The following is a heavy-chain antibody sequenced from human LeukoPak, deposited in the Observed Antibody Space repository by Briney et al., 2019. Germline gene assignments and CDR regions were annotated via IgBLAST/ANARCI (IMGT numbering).Heavy chain of an antibody. D-gene: IGHD1-26*01. J-gene: IGHJ2*01. CDR1: GYTFTSYD. CDR2: MNPNSGNT. Sequence: GASVKVSCKASGYTFTSYDINWVRQATGQGLEWMGWMNPNSGNTGYAQKFQGRVTITRNTSISTAYMELSSLRSGDTAVYYCARVVLDHYWYFDHWGRGTLVTVSS. CDR3: ARVVLDHYWYFDH. V-gene: IGHV1-8*03.